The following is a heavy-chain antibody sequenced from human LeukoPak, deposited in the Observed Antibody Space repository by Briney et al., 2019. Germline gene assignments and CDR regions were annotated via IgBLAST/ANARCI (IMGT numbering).Heavy chain of an antibody. Sequence: GGSLRLSCAASGFTFSSYAMHWVRQAPGKGLEWVAVISYDGSNKYYADSVKGRFTISRDNANDSLYLQMNSLRAEDTAVYYCAREGYCSSTSCPFGGYFDYWGQGTLVTVSS. J-gene: IGHJ4*02. CDR3: AREGYCSSTSCPFGGYFDY. CDR1: GFTFSSYA. V-gene: IGHV3-30*04. CDR2: ISYDGSNK. D-gene: IGHD2-2*01.